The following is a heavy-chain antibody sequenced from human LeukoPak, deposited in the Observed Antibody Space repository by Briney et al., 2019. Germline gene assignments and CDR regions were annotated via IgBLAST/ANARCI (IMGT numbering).Heavy chain of an antibody. CDR1: GFTFSSYG. J-gene: IGHJ6*03. CDR3: AKGGKQQLALYYYYYMDV. V-gene: IGHV3-30*02. CDR2: IRYDGSNK. Sequence: GGSLRLSCAASGFTFSSYGMFWVRQAPGKGLEWVAFIRYDGSNKYYADSVKGRFTISRDNSKNTLYLQMNSLRAEDTAVYYCAKGGKQQLALYYYYYMDVWGKGTTVTVSS. D-gene: IGHD6-13*01.